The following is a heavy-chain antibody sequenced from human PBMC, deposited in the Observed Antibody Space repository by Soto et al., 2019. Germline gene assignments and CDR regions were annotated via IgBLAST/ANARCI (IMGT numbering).Heavy chain of an antibody. J-gene: IGHJ6*02. D-gene: IGHD3-22*01. Sequence: EVQLLESGGALVQPGGSLRLSCAASGFTFSSHAMSWVRQAPGKGLEWVSAISGSGGNTYYADSVKGRFTISRDNSKNTLYLQMKSLRGEDTAVYYCAKGHSSPDVWGQGTTVIVSS. CDR3: AKGHSSPDV. CDR2: ISGSGGNT. V-gene: IGHV3-23*01. CDR1: GFTFSSHA.